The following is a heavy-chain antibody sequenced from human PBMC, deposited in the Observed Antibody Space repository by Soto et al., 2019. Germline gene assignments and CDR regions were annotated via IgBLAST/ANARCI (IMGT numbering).Heavy chain of an antibody. CDR3: AKDQESCSGGSCSWDY. Sequence: GGSLRLSCAASGFTFSSYAMSWVRQAPGKGLEWVSAISGSGGSTYYADSVKGRFTISRDNSKNTLHLQMNSLRAEDTAVYYCAKDQESCSGGSCSWDYWGKGTLVTVSS. V-gene: IGHV3-23*01. D-gene: IGHD2-15*01. CDR1: GFTFSSYA. J-gene: IGHJ4*02. CDR2: ISGSGGST.